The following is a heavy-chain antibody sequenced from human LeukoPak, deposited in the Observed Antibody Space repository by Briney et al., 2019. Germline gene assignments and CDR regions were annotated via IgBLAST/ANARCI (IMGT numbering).Heavy chain of an antibody. CDR2: IYYSGST. Sequence: SDTLSLTCTVSGGSISSYYWSWIRQPPGKELECIRYIYYSGSTNYNPSLKSRVTTSVDPSKTQFTLKLSSVTAADTAVYYCARREPASTFDIWGQGTMVTVSS. J-gene: IGHJ3*02. CDR1: GGSISSYY. CDR3: ARREPASTFDI. D-gene: IGHD1-14*01. V-gene: IGHV4-59*08.